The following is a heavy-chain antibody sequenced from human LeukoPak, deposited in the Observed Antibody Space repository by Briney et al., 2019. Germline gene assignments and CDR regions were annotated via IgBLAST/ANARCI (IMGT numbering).Heavy chain of an antibody. CDR3: ARARLMNWFDP. V-gene: IGHV3-74*01. J-gene: IGHJ5*02. CDR1: GFTFSSYW. CDR2: INSDGSST. D-gene: IGHD2-8*01. Sequence: GGSLRLSCAASGFTFSSYWMHWVRQAPGKGLVWVSRINSDGSSTNYADSVKGRFIISRDNAKNTLYLQMNSLRAEDTAVYYCARARLMNWFDPWGLGTLVTVSS.